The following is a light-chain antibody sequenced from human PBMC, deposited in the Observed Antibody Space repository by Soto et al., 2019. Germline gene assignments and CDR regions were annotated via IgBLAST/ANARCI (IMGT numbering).Light chain of an antibody. J-gene: IGKJ4*01. CDR3: QQRSSLPLT. V-gene: IGKV3-11*01. CDR1: QTVSSY. Sequence: VVWAQSPATLSLSPGERATLACRASQTVSSYLAWYQQKPGQAPRLLIYDASSRATSIPARFSGSGAGTDFTLTISSLEPEDFAVYYCQQRSSLPLTFGGGTKVDI. CDR2: DAS.